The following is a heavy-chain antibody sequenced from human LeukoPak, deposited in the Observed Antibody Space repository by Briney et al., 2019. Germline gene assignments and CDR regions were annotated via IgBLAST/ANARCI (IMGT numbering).Heavy chain of an antibody. V-gene: IGHV4-39*01. CDR2: NYYAGGT. D-gene: IGHD3-10*01. CDR1: GGSISSSSYY. Sequence: KASETLSLTCTVSGGSISSSSYYWGWIRQPPGRGLDWIGTNYYAGGTYYNPSLKSRVTISVDTSKNQFSLRLSSVTAADTAVYYCARGFGEPEYYYYGMDVWGQGTTVTVSS. CDR3: ARGFGEPEYYYYGMDV. J-gene: IGHJ6*02.